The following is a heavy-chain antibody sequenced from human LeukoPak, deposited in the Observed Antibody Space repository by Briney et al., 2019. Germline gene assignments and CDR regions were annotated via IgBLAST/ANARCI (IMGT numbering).Heavy chain of an antibody. CDR2: IIPIFGTA. J-gene: IGHJ4*02. CDR3: ASYSGSYYKEYYFDY. CDR1: GGTFSSYA. Sequence: ASVKVSCKASGGTFSSYAISWVRQAPGQGLEWMGGIIPIFGTANYAQKFQGRVTITADESTGTAYMELSSLRSEDTAVYYCASYSGSYYKEYYFDYWGQGTLVTVSS. D-gene: IGHD3-10*01. V-gene: IGHV1-69*13.